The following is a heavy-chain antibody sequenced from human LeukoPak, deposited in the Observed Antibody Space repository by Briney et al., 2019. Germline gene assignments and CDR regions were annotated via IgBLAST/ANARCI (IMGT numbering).Heavy chain of an antibody. CDR1: GGSINSYY. V-gene: IGHV4-59*03. Sequence: SETLSVTCAVSGGSINSYYRSWIRQPPGKGLEGIGNIYYSESNDYNPSLTSRVTMSVDTSKQQFSLKLSSVTGADTAVYYCAGGDTAGFRHFDCRGKRTLVSFSS. CDR2: IYYSESN. J-gene: IGHJ4*02. CDR3: AGGDTAGFRHFDC. D-gene: IGHD2-8*02.